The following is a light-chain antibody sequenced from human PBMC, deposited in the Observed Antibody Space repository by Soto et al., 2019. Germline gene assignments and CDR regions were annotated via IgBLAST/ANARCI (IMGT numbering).Light chain of an antibody. CDR3: QHYNSYSEA. V-gene: IGKV1-5*03. CDR1: QTISSW. J-gene: IGKJ1*01. Sequence: DIPRTQGPSTRDVAVGARVPLPCRASQTISSWLAWYQQKPGRAPKLLIYKASTLKSGVPSRFSGSGSGTEFTLTISSLQPDDFATYYCQHYNSYSEAFGQGTKVDI. CDR2: KAS.